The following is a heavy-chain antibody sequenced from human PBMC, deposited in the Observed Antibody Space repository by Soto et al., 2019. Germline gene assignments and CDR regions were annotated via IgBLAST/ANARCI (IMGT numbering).Heavy chain of an antibody. CDR3: TRDTAMTEH. CDR2: IKQDGSEK. Sequence: EVPLVESGGGLVQPGGSLRLSCAASGFTFSSYWMTWVRQVPGKGLEWVANIKQDGSEKNYVDSVKGRFTISRDNAKNSLYLQMNSLRVEDTGIYYCTRDTAMTEHWGQGTLVTVSS. D-gene: IGHD5-18*01. V-gene: IGHV3-7*01. J-gene: IGHJ4*02. CDR1: GFTFSSYW.